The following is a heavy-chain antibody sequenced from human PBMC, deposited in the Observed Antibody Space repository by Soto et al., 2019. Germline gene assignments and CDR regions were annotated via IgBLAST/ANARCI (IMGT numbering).Heavy chain of an antibody. D-gene: IGHD2-2*01. CDR2: IIPIFGTA. V-gene: IGHV1-69*06. J-gene: IGHJ4*02. Sequence: SVKVSCKASGGTFSSYAISWVRQAPGQGLEWMGGIIPIFGTANYAQKFQGRVTITADKSTSTAYMELSSLRSEDTAVYYCARDCLYCSSASCDVGHYWAQGTLVTVS. CDR3: ARDCLYCSSASCDVGHY. CDR1: GGTFSSYA.